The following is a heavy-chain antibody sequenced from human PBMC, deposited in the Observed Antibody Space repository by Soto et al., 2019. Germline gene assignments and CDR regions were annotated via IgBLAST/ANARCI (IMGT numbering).Heavy chain of an antibody. V-gene: IGHV4-59*01. Sequence: SETLSLTCTVSGGSISSYYWSWIRQPPGKGLEWIGYIYYSGSTNYNPSLKSRVTISVDTSKNQFSLKLSSVTAADTAVYYCARDKFGGSYGIFDYWGQGTLVTAPQ. D-gene: IGHD1-26*01. CDR2: IYYSGST. CDR3: ARDKFGGSYGIFDY. J-gene: IGHJ4*02. CDR1: GGSISSYY.